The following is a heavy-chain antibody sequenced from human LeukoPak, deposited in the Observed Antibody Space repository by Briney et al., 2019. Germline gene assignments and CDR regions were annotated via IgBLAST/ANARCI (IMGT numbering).Heavy chain of an antibody. J-gene: IGHJ4*02. D-gene: IGHD3-22*01. V-gene: IGHV3-21*01. Sequence: GGSLRLSCAASGFTFSSYSMNWVRQAPGKGLEWVSSISSSSSYIYYADSVKGRFTISRDNAKNSLYLQMNSLRAEDTAVYYCARDLFPKTYYYDSSGFDYWGQGTLVTVSS. CDR2: ISSSSSYI. CDR3: ARDLFPKTYYYDSSGFDY. CDR1: GFTFSSYS.